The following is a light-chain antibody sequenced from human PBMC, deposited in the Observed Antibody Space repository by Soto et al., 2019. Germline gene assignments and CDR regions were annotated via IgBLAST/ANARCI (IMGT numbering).Light chain of an antibody. CDR3: QQYESFSPNT. CDR1: ESVSSS. Sequence: DIRMTQSPSTLSAVVGDRVTITCRASESVSSSVAWYQQKPGKAPKLLIYDASTLESGVPSRFSGSGFGTEFTLTINSLQPDDFGTYYCQQYESFSPNTFGRGTRLEIK. J-gene: IGKJ2*01. CDR2: DAS. V-gene: IGKV1-5*01.